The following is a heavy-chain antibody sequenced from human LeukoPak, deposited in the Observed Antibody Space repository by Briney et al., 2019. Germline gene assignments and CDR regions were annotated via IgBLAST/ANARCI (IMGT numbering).Heavy chain of an antibody. J-gene: IGHJ4*02. D-gene: IGHD6-25*01. V-gene: IGHV3-23*01. CDR2: ISGSGGST. CDR3: AKDFLTVTAGWDY. Sequence: GGSLRLSCAASGFTFSIYAMGWVRQAPGKGLEWVSGISGSGGSTYYADSVKGRFTISRDNSKNTLFLQMNSLRAEDTAVYYCAKDFLTVTAGWDYWGQGTLVTVSS. CDR1: GFTFSIYA.